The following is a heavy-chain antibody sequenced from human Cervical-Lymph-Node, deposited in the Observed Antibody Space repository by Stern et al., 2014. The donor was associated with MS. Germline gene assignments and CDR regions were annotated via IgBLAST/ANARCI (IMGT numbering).Heavy chain of an antibody. D-gene: IGHD1-14*01. J-gene: IGHJ4*02. CDR3: TRAESDY. CDR2: ISSSSSKI. CDR1: GFTFSIYS. V-gene: IGHV3-48*01. Sequence: EVQLVEYGGGLVQPGGSLRLSCAASGFTFSIYSMNWVRQAPGKGLEWVSYISSSSSKIHYTDSVKGRFTISRDNAANSVYLQMNSLRAEDTAVYYCTRAESDYWGQGTLVIVSS.